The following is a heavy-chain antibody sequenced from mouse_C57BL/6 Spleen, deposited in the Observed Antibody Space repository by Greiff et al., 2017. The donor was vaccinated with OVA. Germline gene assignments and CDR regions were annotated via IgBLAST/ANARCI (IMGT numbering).Heavy chain of an antibody. CDR2: IHPNSGST. J-gene: IGHJ4*01. V-gene: IGHV1-64*01. D-gene: IGHD1-1*02. Sequence: QVQLQQSGAELVKPGASVKLSCKASGYTFTSYWMHWVKQRPGQGLEWIGMIHPNSGSTNYNEKFKSKATLTVDKSSSTAYMQLSSLTSEDSAVYHCARYGPYAMDDWGQGTSVTVSS. CDR3: ARYGPYAMDD. CDR1: GYTFTSYW.